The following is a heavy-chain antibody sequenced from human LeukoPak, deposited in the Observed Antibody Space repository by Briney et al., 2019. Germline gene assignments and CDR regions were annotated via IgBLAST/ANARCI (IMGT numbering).Heavy chain of an antibody. CDR2: IYTSGST. D-gene: IGHD3-10*01. Sequence: PSETLSVTCTVSGGTISSYYWSWIRQPAGKGLEWLGRIYTSGSTNYNPSLKSRVTMSVDTSKNQFSLKLSSVTAADTAVYYCAREEYYYGSGSYYTYWGQGTLVTVSS. J-gene: IGHJ4*02. V-gene: IGHV4-4*07. CDR1: GGTISSYY. CDR3: AREEYYYGSGSYYTY.